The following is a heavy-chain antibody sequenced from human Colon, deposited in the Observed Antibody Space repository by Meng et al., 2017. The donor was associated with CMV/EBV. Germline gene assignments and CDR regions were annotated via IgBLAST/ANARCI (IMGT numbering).Heavy chain of an antibody. D-gene: IGHD2-21*02. J-gene: IGHJ4*02. CDR2: IRYDGTKA. V-gene: IGHV3-30*02. CDR1: GFTFNTFG. Sequence: GESLKISCSASGFTFNTFGMHWVRQAPGKGLVWVAFIRYDGTKADYADSVTGRFTISRDNARSSLHLQMTSLRPEDSAVYFCAKEFVLGTHLDHWGQGTLVTVSS. CDR3: AKEFVLGTHLDH.